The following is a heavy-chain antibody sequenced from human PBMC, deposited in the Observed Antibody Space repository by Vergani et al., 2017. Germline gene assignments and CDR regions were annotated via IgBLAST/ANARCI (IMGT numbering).Heavy chain of an antibody. Sequence: QVQLVQSGAEVKKPGASVKVSCKASGYTFTGYYMHWVRQAPGQGLEWMGWINPNSGGTNYAQKFQGRVTMTRDTSISTAYMELSRLRSEDTAVYYCARDGDYYGSGKRNMFDYWGQGTLVTVSS. D-gene: IGHD3-10*01. CDR1: GYTFTGYY. CDR3: ARDGDYYGSGKRNMFDY. V-gene: IGHV1-2*02. J-gene: IGHJ4*02. CDR2: INPNSGGT.